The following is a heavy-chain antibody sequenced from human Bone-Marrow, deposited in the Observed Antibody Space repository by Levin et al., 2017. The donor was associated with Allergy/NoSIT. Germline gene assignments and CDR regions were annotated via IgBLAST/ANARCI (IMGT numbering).Heavy chain of an antibody. Sequence: QSGGSLRLSCADSRFTFNTYVMSWVRQAPGKGLEWVAAISGSGGSIYSADSVKGRFTISRDNSKNTLYLQMNSLRVEDTAVYYCASYAAGSFYYGMDVWGHGTTVIVSS. V-gene: IGHV3-23*01. D-gene: IGHD6-13*01. J-gene: IGHJ6*02. CDR3: ASYAAGSFYYGMDV. CDR1: RFTFNTYV. CDR2: ISGSGGSI.